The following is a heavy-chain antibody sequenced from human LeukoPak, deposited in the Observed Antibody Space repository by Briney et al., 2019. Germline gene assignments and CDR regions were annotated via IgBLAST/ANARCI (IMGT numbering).Heavy chain of an antibody. CDR1: GGSISSGSYY. CDR2: IYASEST. J-gene: IGHJ4*02. V-gene: IGHV4-61*02. Sequence: ASETLSLTCTVSGGSISSGSYYWSWIRQAAGKGLEWIGRIYASESTNYNPSLKSRVTISVDTSKNQFSLRLSSVTAADTAVYYCAGLGYCSSTSCYDFDYWGPGTLVTVSS. D-gene: IGHD2-2*01. CDR3: AGLGYCSSTSCYDFDY.